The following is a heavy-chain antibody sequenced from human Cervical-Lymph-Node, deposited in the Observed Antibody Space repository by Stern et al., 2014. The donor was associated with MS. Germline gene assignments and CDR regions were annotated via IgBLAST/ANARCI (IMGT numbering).Heavy chain of an antibody. CDR3: APLSYISSIGVVPDAFDI. J-gene: IGHJ3*02. D-gene: IGHD3-3*01. CDR1: GYPFSSHA. CDR2: IDPKTGIT. V-gene: IGHV7-4-1*02. Sequence: VQLVESGSELKKPGASVNVSCKASGYPFSSHALHWVRQAPGQGLEWMGWIDPKTGITRYAQEFTGRFVFSLDTSATTAYLQITALKAEDTAVSYCAPLSYISSIGVVPDAFDIWGQGTMVTVSS.